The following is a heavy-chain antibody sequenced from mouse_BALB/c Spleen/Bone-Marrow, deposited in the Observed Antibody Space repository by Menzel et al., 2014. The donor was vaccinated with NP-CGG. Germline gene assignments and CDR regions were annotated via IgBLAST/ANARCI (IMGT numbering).Heavy chain of an antibody. CDR2: VYPGSGST. Sequence: LQQSGSELVRPGASVKLSCKASGYTFTSYWMHWVKQRPGLGLEWIGNVYPGSGSTNYDEKFKSKATLTVDTSSSTAYMQLSSLTSEDSAVYYCTPRLRYWGQGTTLTVSS. D-gene: IGHD1-2*01. J-gene: IGHJ2*01. V-gene: IGHV1S22*01. CDR1: GYTFTSYW. CDR3: TPRLRY.